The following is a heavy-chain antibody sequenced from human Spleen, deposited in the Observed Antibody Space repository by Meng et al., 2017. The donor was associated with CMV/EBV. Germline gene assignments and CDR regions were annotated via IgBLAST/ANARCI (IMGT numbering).Heavy chain of an antibody. CDR3: TKIGYCTRTSCSGNWFDS. CDR1: GGSNSSYY. Sequence: SETLSLTCTVSGGSNSSYYWSWIRQPPGKGLGWIGYSHYSVTTNYNPSLKSRVTLSVDTSKNQFSLKLSSVTAADTAVYYCTKIGYCTRTSCSGNWFDSWGQGTLVTVSS. V-gene: IGHV4-59*08. CDR2: SHYSVTT. J-gene: IGHJ5*01. D-gene: IGHD2-2*01.